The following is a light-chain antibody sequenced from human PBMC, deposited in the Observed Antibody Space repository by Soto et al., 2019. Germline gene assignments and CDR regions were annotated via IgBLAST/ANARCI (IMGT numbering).Light chain of an antibody. Sequence: EIVLTQSPATLSLSPGERATLSCRASQSVSSYLAWYQQKPGQAPRLLIYDASNRATGIPARFSGSGSGTDFNLTISSLEPEDFAIYYCQQRGNWPRTFGQGTKVEIK. CDR1: QSVSSY. CDR3: QQRGNWPRT. J-gene: IGKJ1*01. CDR2: DAS. V-gene: IGKV3-11*01.